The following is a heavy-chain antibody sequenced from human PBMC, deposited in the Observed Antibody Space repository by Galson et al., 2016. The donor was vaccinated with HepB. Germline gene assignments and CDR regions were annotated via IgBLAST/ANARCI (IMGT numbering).Heavy chain of an antibody. D-gene: IGHD6-19*01. Sequence: SLRLSCAASGFTFNKAWMNWVRQAPGKGLEWIGRVKSGTTDYAAPVRGRFTISGDDSKNTLYLQMSSLRIEDTAVYYCTTALGWTEKNDYRGQGTLVTVSS. CDR1: GFTFNKAW. CDR2: VKSGTT. V-gene: IGHV3-15*01. J-gene: IGHJ4*02. CDR3: TTALGWTEKNDY.